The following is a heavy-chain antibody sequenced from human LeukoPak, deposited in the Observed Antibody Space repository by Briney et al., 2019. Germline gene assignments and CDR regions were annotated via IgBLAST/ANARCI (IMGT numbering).Heavy chain of an antibody. D-gene: IGHD3-10*01. CDR3: AKSMVRGVSDGMDV. Sequence: PGGSLRLSCAASGFTFSSYGMHWVRQAPGKGLEGVAVISYDGSNKYYADSVKGRFTISRDNSKSTLYLQMNSLRAEDTAVYYCAKSMVRGVSDGMDVWGQGTTVTVSS. CDR2: ISYDGSNK. J-gene: IGHJ6*02. CDR1: GFTFSSYG. V-gene: IGHV3-30*18.